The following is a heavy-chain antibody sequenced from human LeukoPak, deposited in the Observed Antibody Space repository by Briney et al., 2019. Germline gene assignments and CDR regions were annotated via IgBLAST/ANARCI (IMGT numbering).Heavy chain of an antibody. V-gene: IGHV3-74*01. CDR2: INSDGSST. J-gene: IGHJ4*02. Sequence: GGSLRLSCAASGFTFSSYWMHWVRHAPGKGLVWVSRINSDGSSTSYADSVKGRFTISRDNAKNTLYLQMNSLRAEDTAVYYCARVGRAAAGSYWGQGSLVTVSS. CDR1: GFTFSSYW. D-gene: IGHD6-13*01. CDR3: ARVGRAAAGSY.